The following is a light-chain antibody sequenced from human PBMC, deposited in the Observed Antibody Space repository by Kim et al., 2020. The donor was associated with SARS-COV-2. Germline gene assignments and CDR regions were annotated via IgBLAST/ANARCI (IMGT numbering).Light chain of an antibody. Sequence: GQKVPISCSGSSSNIGNNYVSWYQQLPGTAPKRLIYDNNKRPSGIPDRFSGSKSGTSATLGITGLQTGDEADYYCGTWDSSLSAGVFGGGTQLTVL. J-gene: IGLJ2*01. CDR2: DNN. V-gene: IGLV1-51*01. CDR1: SSNIGNNY. CDR3: GTWDSSLSAGV.